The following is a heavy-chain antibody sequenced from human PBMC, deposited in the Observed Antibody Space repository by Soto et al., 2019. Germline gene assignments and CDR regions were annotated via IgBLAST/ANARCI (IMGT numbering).Heavy chain of an antibody. CDR2: ISPYYNTL. Sequence: QAQVVQSGAEVRKPGSSVQLSCKASEGTFNSYAIAWVRQAPGQGLEWMGGISPYYNTLNYAQKFQDRVTITADDSTNTVYMELSSLRSDDTAVYFCASGASRWYPYFFDSWAQGTLVTVSS. CDR1: EGTFNSYA. D-gene: IGHD6-13*01. J-gene: IGHJ4*02. CDR3: ASGASRWYPYFFDS. V-gene: IGHV1-69*01.